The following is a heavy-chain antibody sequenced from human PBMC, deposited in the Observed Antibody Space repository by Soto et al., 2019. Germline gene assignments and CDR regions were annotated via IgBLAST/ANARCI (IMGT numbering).Heavy chain of an antibody. CDR1: GYTFTSYD. Sequence: QVQLVQSGAEVKKPGASVKVSCKASGYTFTSYDINWVRQATGQGLEWMGWMNPNSGNTGYAQKFQGRVTMTRNTSISTAYMELCSLRSEDTAVYYCARGYCSGGSCYEGVDYWGQGTLVTVSS. D-gene: IGHD2-15*01. J-gene: IGHJ4*02. CDR2: MNPNSGNT. V-gene: IGHV1-8*01. CDR3: ARGYCSGGSCYEGVDY.